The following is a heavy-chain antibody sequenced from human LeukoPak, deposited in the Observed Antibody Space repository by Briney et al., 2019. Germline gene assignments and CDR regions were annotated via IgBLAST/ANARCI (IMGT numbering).Heavy chain of an antibody. CDR1: GGSISSGSYY. CDR2: IYTSGST. D-gene: IGHD5-18*01. Sequence: SETLSLTCTVSGGSISSGSYYWSWIRQPAGKGLEWIGRIYTSGSTNYNPSLKSRVTISVDTSKNQFSLKLSSVTAADTAVYYCARGSYGYHGYFDYWGQGTLVTVSS. J-gene: IGHJ4*02. CDR3: ARGSYGYHGYFDY. V-gene: IGHV4-61*02.